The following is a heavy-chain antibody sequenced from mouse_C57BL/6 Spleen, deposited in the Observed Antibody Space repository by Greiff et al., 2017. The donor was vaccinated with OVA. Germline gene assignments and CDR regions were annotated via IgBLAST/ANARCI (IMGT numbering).Heavy chain of an antibody. CDR2: IHPNSGST. Sequence: VQLQQPGAELVKPGASVKLSCKASGYTFTSYWMHWVKQRPGQGLEWIGMIHPNSGSTNYNEKFKSKATLTVDKSSSTAYMQLSSLTSEDSAVYYCARWLLHGAWFAYWGQGTLVTVSA. J-gene: IGHJ3*01. V-gene: IGHV1-64*01. D-gene: IGHD2-3*01. CDR3: ARWLLHGAWFAY. CDR1: GYTFTSYW.